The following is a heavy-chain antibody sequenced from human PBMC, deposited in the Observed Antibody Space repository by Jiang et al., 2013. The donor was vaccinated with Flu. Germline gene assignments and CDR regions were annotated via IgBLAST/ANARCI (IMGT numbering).Heavy chain of an antibody. V-gene: IGHV3-33*01. Sequence: VQLVESGGGVVQPGRSLRLSCAASGFTFSSYGMHWVRQAPGKGLEWVAVIWYDGSNKYYADSVKGRFTISRDNSKNTLYLQMNSLRAEDTAVYYCARLAAAGSFDPWAREPWSPSPQ. CDR2: IWYDGSNK. J-gene: IGHJ5*02. CDR1: GFTFSSYG. D-gene: IGHD6-13*01. CDR3: ARLAAAGSFDP.